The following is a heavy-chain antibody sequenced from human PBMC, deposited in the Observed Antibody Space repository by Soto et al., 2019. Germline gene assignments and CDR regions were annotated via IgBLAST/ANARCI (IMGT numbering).Heavy chain of an antibody. V-gene: IGHV3-30-3*01. Sequence: QVQLVESGGGVVQPGRSLRLSCAASGFSFSSYAMHWVRQAPGKGLEWVAIISYDESNKYYADSVKGRFTISRDDSKNTLYLQMNSLRAEDTAVYYCARVNFHYYYDCWGQGTLVTVSS. D-gene: IGHD3-10*01. CDR2: ISYDESNK. CDR3: ARVNFHYYYDC. J-gene: IGHJ4*02. CDR1: GFSFSSYA.